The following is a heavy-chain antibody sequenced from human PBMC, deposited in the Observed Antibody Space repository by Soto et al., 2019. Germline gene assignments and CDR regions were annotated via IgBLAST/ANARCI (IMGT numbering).Heavy chain of an antibody. D-gene: IGHD2-15*01. CDR3: ARDARPGYCSGGSCYLNWFDP. CDR2: ISYDGGNK. V-gene: IGHV3-30-3*01. J-gene: IGHJ5*02. CDR1: GFTFSSYA. Sequence: PGGSLRLSCAASGFTFSSYAMHWVRQAPGKGLEWVAVISYDGGNKYYADSVKGRFTISRDNSKNTLYLQMNSLRAEDTAVYYCARDARPGYCSGGSCYLNWFDPWGQGTLVTVSS.